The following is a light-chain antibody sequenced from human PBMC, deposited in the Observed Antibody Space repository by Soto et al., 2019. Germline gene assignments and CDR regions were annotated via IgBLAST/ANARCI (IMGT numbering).Light chain of an antibody. CDR1: SSDVGGYNY. Sequence: QSALTQPPSASGSLGQSVTISCAGTSSDVGGYNYVSWYQQHPGKAPNLLIYDDNKRPSGVPDRFSGSKSGNTASLTVSGLQTEDEADYYCCSYAGSKNVVLGSGTKLTVL. V-gene: IGLV2-8*01. CDR3: CSYAGSKNVV. J-gene: IGLJ1*01. CDR2: DDN.